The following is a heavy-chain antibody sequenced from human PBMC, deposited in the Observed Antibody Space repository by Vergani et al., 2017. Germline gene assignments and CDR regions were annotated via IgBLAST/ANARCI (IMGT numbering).Heavy chain of an antibody. V-gene: IGHV1-2*02. CDR2: NNPNSGGT. CDR1: GGTFSSYA. J-gene: IGHJ4*02. CDR3: ARDPYFDY. Sequence: QVQLVQSGAEVKKPGSSVKVSCKASGGTFSSYAISWVRQAPGQGLEWMGWNNPNSGGTNYAQKFQGRVTMTRDTSISTAYMELSRLRSDDTAVYYCARDPYFDYWGQGTLVTVSS.